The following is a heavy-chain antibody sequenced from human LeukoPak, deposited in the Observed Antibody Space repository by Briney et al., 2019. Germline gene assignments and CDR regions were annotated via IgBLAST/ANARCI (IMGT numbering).Heavy chain of an antibody. CDR2: ISGDGGST. Sequence: GGSLRLSCAASGFTRDDYAMHWARQALGKGLECVSHISGDGGSTYYADSVKRRFTISRDNSKHSLYLQMNSLRTEDTALYYCAKASPVDGDYFDYWGQGTLVTVSS. V-gene: IGHV3-43*02. CDR1: GFTRDDYA. D-gene: IGHD4-17*01. CDR3: AKASPVDGDYFDY. J-gene: IGHJ4*02.